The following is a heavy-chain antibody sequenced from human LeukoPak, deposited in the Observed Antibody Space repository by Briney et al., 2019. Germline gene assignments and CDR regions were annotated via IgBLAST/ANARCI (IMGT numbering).Heavy chain of an antibody. V-gene: IGHV1-46*01. CDR3: ARGGYYYDSSGYSPADECFDY. J-gene: IGHJ4*02. Sequence: ASVKVSCKASGYTFTRYYMHWVRQAPGQGLEWMGIINPSGGSTSYAQKFQGRVTMTRDTSTSTVYMELSSLRSEDTAVYYCARGGYYYDSSGYSPADECFDYWGQGTLVTVSS. CDR2: INPSGGST. CDR1: GYTFTRYY. D-gene: IGHD3-22*01.